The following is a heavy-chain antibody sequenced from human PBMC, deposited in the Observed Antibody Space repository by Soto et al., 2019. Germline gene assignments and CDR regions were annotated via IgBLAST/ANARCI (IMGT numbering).Heavy chain of an antibody. Sequence: SLSLTCTDSGGCISRGDDYWTWIRQPPGKGLEWIGYIYYSGITYYNSSLKSRVTISIDTSKNQFSLKLSSVTAADTAVYYCARVGRASCYLGSCRSFDVWGQGTLVTVSS. J-gene: IGHJ4*02. CDR3: ARVGRASCYLGSCRSFDV. CDR2: IYYSGIT. CDR1: GGCISRGDDY. V-gene: IGHV4-30-4*01. D-gene: IGHD2-2*01.